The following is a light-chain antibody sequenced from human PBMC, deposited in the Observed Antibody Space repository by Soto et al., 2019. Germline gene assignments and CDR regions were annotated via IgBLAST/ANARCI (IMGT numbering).Light chain of an antibody. CDR2: DVS. CDR1: SSDVGGYNY. J-gene: IGLJ2*01. V-gene: IGLV2-14*03. CDR3: SSYTSVSTLV. Sequence: QSALTQPASVSGSPGQSITISCTGTSSDVGGYNYVSWYQHHPGKAPKLMIYDVSNRPSGVSNRFSGSKSGNTASLTISGLQAEDEADYYCSSYTSVSTLVFGGGTKLTVL.